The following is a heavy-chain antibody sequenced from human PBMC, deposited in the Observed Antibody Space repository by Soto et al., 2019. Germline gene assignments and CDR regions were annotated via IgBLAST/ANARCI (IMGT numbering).Heavy chain of an antibody. Sequence: QLQLRESGSGLVKPSQTLSLTCTVSGAPITSGAYSWSWIRQPPGKGLEWIGFIYQSGSTHYNPSLKSRVNISVDRSKNHFSLQLTSLTAADTAVYYCARDMSGCSSSDCYLSGWFDPWGPGTLVTVSS. V-gene: IGHV4-30-2*01. J-gene: IGHJ5*02. CDR1: GAPITSGAYS. CDR2: IYQSGST. D-gene: IGHD2-21*02. CDR3: ARDMSGCSSSDCYLSGWFDP.